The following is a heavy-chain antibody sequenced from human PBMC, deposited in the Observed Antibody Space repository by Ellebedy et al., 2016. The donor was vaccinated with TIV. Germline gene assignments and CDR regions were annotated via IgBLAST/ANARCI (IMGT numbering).Heavy chain of an antibody. J-gene: IGHJ4*02. CDR1: GFAFNTYA. CDR3: AIPYFDTRGRGGY. CDR2: ISTNGDVP. D-gene: IGHD3-22*01. Sequence: PGGSLRLSCAASGFAFNTYATGWVRQAPGKGLEWVSGISTNGDVPWYADSVKGRFAISRDNSKNMLFLQMNSLRAEDTAVYFCAIPYFDTRGRGGYWGQGTLVTVSS. V-gene: IGHV3-23*01.